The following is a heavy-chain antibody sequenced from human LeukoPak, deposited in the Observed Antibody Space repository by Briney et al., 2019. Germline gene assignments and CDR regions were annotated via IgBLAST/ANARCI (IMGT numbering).Heavy chain of an antibody. Sequence: TSQTLSLTCTVSGGSISSGGYYWSWIRQPPGKGLEWIGYIYHSGSTYYNPSLKSRVTISVDRSKNQFSLKLSPMTAADTAVYYCARDRWEMAESYFYGMDVWGQGTTVTVSS. CDR2: IYHSGST. CDR3: ARDRWEMAESYFYGMDV. V-gene: IGHV4-30-2*01. CDR1: GGSISSGGYY. J-gene: IGHJ6*02. D-gene: IGHD5-24*01.